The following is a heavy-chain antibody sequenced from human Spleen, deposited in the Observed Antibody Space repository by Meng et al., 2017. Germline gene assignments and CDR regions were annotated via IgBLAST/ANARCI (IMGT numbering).Heavy chain of an antibody. CDR3: ARDYVATQDGDLGMDV. V-gene: IGHV3-20*04. CDR1: GFTFDDYG. J-gene: IGHJ6*02. D-gene: IGHD2-21*01. CDR2: INWNGGST. Sequence: GESLKISCAASGFTFDDYGMSWVHQAPGKGLEWVSGINWNGGSTGYADSVKGRFTISRDNAKNSLYLQMNSLRAEDTALYYCARDYVATQDGDLGMDVCGQATT.